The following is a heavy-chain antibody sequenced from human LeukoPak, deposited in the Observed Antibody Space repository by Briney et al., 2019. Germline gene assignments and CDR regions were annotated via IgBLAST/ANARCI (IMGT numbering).Heavy chain of an antibody. D-gene: IGHD1-1*01. V-gene: IGHV3-23*01. J-gene: IGHJ4*02. Sequence: GGSLRLSCAASGFTFSSYAMSWVRQAPGKGLEWVSAVSGSGGSAYYADSVKGRFTIPRDNSKNTLYLQMNGLRAEDTAVYYCAKRVAGTTYCFDYWGQGTLVTVSS. CDR3: AKRVAGTTYCFDY. CDR1: GFTFSSYA. CDR2: VSGSGGSA.